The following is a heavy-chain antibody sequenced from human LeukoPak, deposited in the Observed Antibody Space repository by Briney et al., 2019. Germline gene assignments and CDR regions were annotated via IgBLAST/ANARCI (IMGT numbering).Heavy chain of an antibody. V-gene: IGHV4-4*07. Sequence: SETLSLTCTVSGGSISSYYWSWIRQPAGKGLEWIGRIYTSGSTNYNPSLKSRVTMSVDTSKNQFSLKLSSVTAADTAVYYCARGREQWLVNYYGMDVWGQGTTVTVSS. CDR1: GGSISSYY. D-gene: IGHD6-19*01. CDR2: IYTSGST. J-gene: IGHJ6*02. CDR3: ARGREQWLVNYYGMDV.